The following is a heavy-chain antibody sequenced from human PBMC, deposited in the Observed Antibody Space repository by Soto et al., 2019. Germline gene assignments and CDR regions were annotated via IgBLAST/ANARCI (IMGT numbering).Heavy chain of an antibody. V-gene: IGHV2-5*08. CDR2: IYWDDDK. Sequence: PTPILTLTCTFTGSSLTTRGMSVTWIRQPPGKALERLALIYWDDDKRYSPSLRSRLTITKDTSKNQVVLTMTNMDPVDTATYYCIQSRCGGDCLQSYASYYYYGMDVWGQGTTVTVSS. D-gene: IGHD2-21*02. CDR1: GSSLTTRGMS. J-gene: IGHJ6*02. CDR3: IQSRCGGDCLQSYASYYYYGMDV.